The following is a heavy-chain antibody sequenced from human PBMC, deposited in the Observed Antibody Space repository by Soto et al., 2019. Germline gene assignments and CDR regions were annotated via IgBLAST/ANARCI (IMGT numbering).Heavy chain of an antibody. CDR1: GGSISRYY. CDR3: AVGDDYFDY. D-gene: IGHD4-17*01. CDR2: IYYSGST. Sequence: SETLSLTCTVSGGSISRYYWSWIRQPPGKGLEWIGYIYYSGSTNYNPSLKSRVTISVDTSKNQFSLKLSSVTAADTAVYYCAVGDDYFDYWGQGTLVTVSS. V-gene: IGHV4-59*08. J-gene: IGHJ4*02.